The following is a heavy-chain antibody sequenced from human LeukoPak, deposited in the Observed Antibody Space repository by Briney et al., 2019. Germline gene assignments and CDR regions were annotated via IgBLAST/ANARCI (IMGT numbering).Heavy chain of an antibody. V-gene: IGHV3-30*03. CDR1: GFTFSTYG. Sequence: GGSLRLSCAASGFTFSTYGMHWVRQAPGKGLEWVAGISYDGSTEQYADSVKGRFTISRDNSKNTLYLQMGSLRAEDMAVYYCARDLSGGGLDYWGQGTLVTVSS. CDR3: ARDLSGGGLDY. CDR2: ISYDGSTE. D-gene: IGHD3-10*01. J-gene: IGHJ4*02.